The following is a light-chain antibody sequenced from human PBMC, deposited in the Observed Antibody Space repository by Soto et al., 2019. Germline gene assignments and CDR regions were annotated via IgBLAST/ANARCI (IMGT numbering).Light chain of an antibody. CDR1: QSVSSN. Sequence: EIVMTQSPATLAVSPGDTATLSCRASQSVSSNLAWYQQKPGQAPRLLIYGASTRATGIPARFSGSGSGTEFTLTISSLQPEDFATYYCQQSYTTPRTFGQGTKVDIK. J-gene: IGKJ1*01. CDR3: QQSYTTPRT. V-gene: IGKV3-15*01. CDR2: GAS.